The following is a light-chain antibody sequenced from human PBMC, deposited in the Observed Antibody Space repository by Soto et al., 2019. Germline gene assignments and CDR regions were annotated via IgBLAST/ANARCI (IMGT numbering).Light chain of an antibody. CDR1: QTISSY. CDR3: QQTFSTYVS. V-gene: IGKV1-39*01. CDR2: AAS. Sequence: DIQMTQFTASLSASVGNRVTITCRASQTISSYLHWYQLKPGQAPKLLIYAASSLQSGVPSRFSGSGSGTEFTPTISSLQPEDFATYFCQQTFSTYVSFGGGTKVDIK. J-gene: IGKJ4*01.